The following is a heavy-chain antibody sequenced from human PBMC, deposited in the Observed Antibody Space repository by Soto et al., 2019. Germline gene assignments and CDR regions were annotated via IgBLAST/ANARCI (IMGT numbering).Heavy chain of an antibody. V-gene: IGHV5-51*01. Sequence: GASLKISRQGSGYSFASYWIGCLSQMPGKDLEWMVIIYPGDSGTRYSPSFQGQVTISADKSLRTAYLQWTSLKASDTALYYCARTRSFTLGFYYDRMDVWGQGTTVTVSS. CDR2: IYPGDSGT. CDR3: ARTRSFTLGFYYDRMDV. J-gene: IGHJ6*02. D-gene: IGHD6-6*01. CDR1: GYSFASYW.